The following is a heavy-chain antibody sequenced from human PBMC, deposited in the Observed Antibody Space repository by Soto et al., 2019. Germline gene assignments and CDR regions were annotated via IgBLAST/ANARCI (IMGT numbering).Heavy chain of an antibody. CDR3: TTVDRLRYCDWLSGFDD. V-gene: IGHV3-15*01. CDR2: IKSKTDGGTT. J-gene: IGHJ4*02. CDR1: GFTFSNAW. Sequence: GGSLRLSCAASGFTFSNAWMSWVRQAPGKGLEWVGRIKSKTDGGTTDYAAPVKGRFTISRDDSKNTLYLQMNSLKTEDTAVYYCTTVDRLRYCDWLSGFDDWGQGTLVTVSS. D-gene: IGHD3-9*01.